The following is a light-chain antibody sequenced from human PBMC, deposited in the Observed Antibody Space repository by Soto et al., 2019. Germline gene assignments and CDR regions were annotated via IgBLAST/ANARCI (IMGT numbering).Light chain of an antibody. CDR3: QQYNNCPPLT. Sequence: EIVMTQSPATLSVSPGERATLSCRASQSVSSNLAWYQQKPGQAPRLLIYGASTRATGIPARFSGSGSGTEFTLTISSLQSEDFAVYYCQQYNNCPPLTFCGGTKVEIK. J-gene: IGKJ4*01. CDR1: QSVSSN. V-gene: IGKV3-15*01. CDR2: GAS.